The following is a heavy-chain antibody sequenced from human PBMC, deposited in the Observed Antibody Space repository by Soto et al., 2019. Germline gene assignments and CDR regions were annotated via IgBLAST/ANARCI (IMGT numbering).Heavy chain of an antibody. CDR1: GYTVTSYY. J-gene: IGHJ6*02. CDR3: ARDFSVETGTQLYYYYGMDV. CDR2: INPSGGST. V-gene: IGHV1-46*01. D-gene: IGHD1-7*01. Sequence: ASVKVSCKASGYTVTSYYMHCVRRAPGQGLEWMGIINPSGGSTSYAQKFQGRVTMTRDTSTSTVYMELSSLRSEDTAVYYCARDFSVETGTQLYYYYGMDVWGQGTTVTVS.